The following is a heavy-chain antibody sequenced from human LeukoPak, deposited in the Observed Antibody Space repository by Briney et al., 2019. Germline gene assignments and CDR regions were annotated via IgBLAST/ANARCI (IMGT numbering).Heavy chain of an antibody. J-gene: IGHJ4*02. D-gene: IGHD6-13*01. CDR2: ISPSGGST. CDR3: ARGISTVAAAGTGY. V-gene: IGHV1-46*01. Sequence: APVKVSCKAFGYTFTSNYMHWVRQAPGQGPEWMGVISPSGGSTTYAQKFQGRVTLTRDMSTSTDYLELSSLRSEDTAVYYCARGISTVAAAGTGYWGQGTLVTVSS. CDR1: GYTFTSNY.